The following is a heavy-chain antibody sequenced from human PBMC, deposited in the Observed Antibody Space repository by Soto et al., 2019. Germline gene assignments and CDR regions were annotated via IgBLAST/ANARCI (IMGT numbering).Heavy chain of an antibody. V-gene: IGHV3-33*01. D-gene: IGHD3-16*01. J-gene: IGHJ4*02. CDR3: ARDGDVNTGFGKDY. CDR2: IWHDGGNK. Sequence: GGSLRLSCAASGFTFSSYGMHWVRQAPGKGLEWVAFIWHDGGNKFYAESVKGRFTISRDNSKDTLYLQMTSLSAEDTAMYYCARDGDVNTGFGKDYWGQGTLVTVSS. CDR1: GFTFSSYG.